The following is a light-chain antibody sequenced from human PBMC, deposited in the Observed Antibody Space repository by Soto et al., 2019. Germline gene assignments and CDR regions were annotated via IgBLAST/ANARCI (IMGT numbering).Light chain of an antibody. Sequence: LTQPASVSGSPGQSITISCTGTSSDVGGYNHVSWYQQHPGKAPKLMIYEVSNRPSGVSNRFSGSKSGNTASLTISGLQAEDEADYYCSSYTSSSTYVFGTGTKVTVL. V-gene: IGLV2-14*01. CDR3: SSYTSSSTYV. CDR1: SSDVGGYNH. CDR2: EVS. J-gene: IGLJ1*01.